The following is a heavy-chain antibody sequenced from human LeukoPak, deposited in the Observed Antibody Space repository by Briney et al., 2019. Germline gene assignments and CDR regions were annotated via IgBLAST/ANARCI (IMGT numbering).Heavy chain of an antibody. V-gene: IGHV1-2*02. CDR1: GYTFTGYY. CDR2: INPNTGGT. Sequence: ASVKVSCKTSGYTFTGYYMHWARQAPGQGLEWMGWINPNTGGTNYAQKFQGRVTMTRDTSIRTAYVELSSLRSDDTAVYYCAREAVPGEYNWFDPWGQGTLVTVSS. J-gene: IGHJ5*02. CDR3: AREAVPGEYNWFDP. D-gene: IGHD6-19*01.